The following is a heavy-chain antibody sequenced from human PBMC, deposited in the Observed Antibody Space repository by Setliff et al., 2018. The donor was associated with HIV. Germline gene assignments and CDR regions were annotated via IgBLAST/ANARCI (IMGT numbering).Heavy chain of an antibody. CDR3: AKDQRGSSYNWFDP. CDR2: ISPSGTYI. V-gene: IGHV3-21*01. CDR1: GFTFSSYS. D-gene: IGHD6-6*01. J-gene: IGHJ5*02. Sequence: GGSLRLSCAASGFTFSSYSMNWVRQAPGKGLEWVSFISPSGTYIHYADSLKGRFTISRDNSKNTLYLQMNSLRAEDTAVYYCAKDQRGSSYNWFDPWGQGTLVTVSS.